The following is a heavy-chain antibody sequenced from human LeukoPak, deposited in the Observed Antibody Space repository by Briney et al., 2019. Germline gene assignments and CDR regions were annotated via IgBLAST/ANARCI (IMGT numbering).Heavy chain of an antibody. J-gene: IGHJ6*02. D-gene: IGHD6-19*01. CDR1: GFTFSGYY. CDR2: INGFGTEA. Sequence: GGSLRLSCAASGFTFSGYYMFWVRQVPGKGLMWVAHINGFGTEATYADTVKGRFTISRDNAKNSLYLQMNSLRAEDTAVYYCARDYSSGWPYYYYYGMDVWGQGTTVTVSS. V-gene: IGHV3-74*01. CDR3: ARDYSSGWPYYYYYGMDV.